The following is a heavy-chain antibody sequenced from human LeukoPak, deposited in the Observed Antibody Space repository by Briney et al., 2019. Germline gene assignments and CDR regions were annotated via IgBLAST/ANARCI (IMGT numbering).Heavy chain of an antibody. D-gene: IGHD3-22*01. J-gene: IGHJ4*02. CDR2: IYSGVAA. Sequence: GRSLRLSCAASGFTATTNYMSWVRQAPGNGLEWVSIIYSGVAAYYADSVKGRFTISRDNSKNTLYLQMNSLRPEDTAVYYCAKRPTYYYDSSGYFDYWGQGTLVTVSS. CDR1: GFTATTNY. V-gene: IGHV3-53*01. CDR3: AKRPTYYYDSSGYFDY.